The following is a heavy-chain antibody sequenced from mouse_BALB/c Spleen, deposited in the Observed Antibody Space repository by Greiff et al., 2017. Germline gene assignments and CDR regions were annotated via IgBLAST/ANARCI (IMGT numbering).Heavy chain of an antibody. J-gene: IGHJ2*01. V-gene: IGHV5-9-4*01. CDR3: ARLIKLGYFDD. CDR2: ISSGGSYT. Sequence: EVQLVESGGGLVKPGGSLKLSCAASGFTFSSYAMSWVRQSPEKRLEWVAEISSGGSYTYYPDTVTGRFTISRDNAKNTLYLQMSSLRSEDTAMYYCARLIKLGYFDDWGQGTTLTVSS. D-gene: IGHD4-1*01. CDR1: GFTFSSYA.